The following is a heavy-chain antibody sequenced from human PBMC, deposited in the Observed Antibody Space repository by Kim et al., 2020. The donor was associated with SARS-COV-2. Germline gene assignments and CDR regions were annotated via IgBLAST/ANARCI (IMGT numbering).Heavy chain of an antibody. CDR2: MNPNSGNT. CDR1: GYTFTSYD. CDR3: ASLSSSWYNWFDP. Sequence: ASVKVSCKASGYTFTSYDINWVRQATGQGLEWMGWMNPNSGNTGYAQKFQGRVTMTRNTSISTAYMELSSLRSEDTAVYYCASLSSSWYNWFDPWGQGTLVTVSS. D-gene: IGHD6-13*01. J-gene: IGHJ5*02. V-gene: IGHV1-8*01.